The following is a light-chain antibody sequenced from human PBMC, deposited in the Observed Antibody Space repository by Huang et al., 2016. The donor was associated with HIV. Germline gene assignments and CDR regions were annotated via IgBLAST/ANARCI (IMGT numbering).Light chain of an antibody. J-gene: IGKJ1*01. V-gene: IGKV1-39*01. CDR3: QQSYSTPGWT. CDR1: QGISTY. Sequence: DIQMTQSPSSLSASVGDRVSITCRASQGISTYLNWYQQKPGRAPKLLIYAASTLQSGGSSRFSGSGSGTDFTLTISSLQPEDIATYYCQQSYSTPGWTFGRGTKVEI. CDR2: AAS.